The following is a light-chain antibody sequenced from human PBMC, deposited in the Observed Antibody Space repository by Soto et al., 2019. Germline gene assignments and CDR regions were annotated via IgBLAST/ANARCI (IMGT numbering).Light chain of an antibody. V-gene: IGLV1-44*01. CDR1: RSNIGTNT. CDR3: AAWDDSLNGVV. J-gene: IGLJ3*02. CDR2: SNN. Sequence: QSVLSQPPSASGAPGQRVTISCSGSRSNIGTNTVNWYQQLPGTAPKLLIFSNNQRPSGVPDRFSGSKSGTSASLAINRLQSEDEGDYFCAAWDDSLNGVVFGGGTKLTVL.